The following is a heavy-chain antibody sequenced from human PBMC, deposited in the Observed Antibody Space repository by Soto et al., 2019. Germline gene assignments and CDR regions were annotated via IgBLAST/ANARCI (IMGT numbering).Heavy chain of an antibody. D-gene: IGHD1-1*01. CDR2: ISYDGCNK. CDR1: VFAFSSYV. J-gene: IGHJ6*02. Sequence: GRSLRLSWAASVFAFSSYVMHWVRQPPGKGLEWGSVISYDGCNKYYADSVKGRFTISRDNSKNTLYLQMNSLRAEDTAVYYCANPQEQNYYYYGMDVWGQGTRVTVSS. CDR3: ANPQEQNYYYYGMDV. V-gene: IGHV3-30*18.